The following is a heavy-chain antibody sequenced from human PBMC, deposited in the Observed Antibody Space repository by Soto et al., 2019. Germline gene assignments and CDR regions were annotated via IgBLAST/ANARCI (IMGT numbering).Heavy chain of an antibody. Sequence: EVQLVESGGGLVKPGGSLRLSCAASGFTFSSYSMNWVRQAPGKGLEWVSSISSSSSYIYDADSVKGRFTISRDNAKNSLYLQMNSLRAEDTAVYYCARTRGYSYGYGYYYYGMDVWGQGTTVTVSS. J-gene: IGHJ6*02. V-gene: IGHV3-21*01. CDR2: ISSSSSYI. CDR1: GFTFSSYS. D-gene: IGHD5-18*01. CDR3: ARTRGYSYGYGYYYYGMDV.